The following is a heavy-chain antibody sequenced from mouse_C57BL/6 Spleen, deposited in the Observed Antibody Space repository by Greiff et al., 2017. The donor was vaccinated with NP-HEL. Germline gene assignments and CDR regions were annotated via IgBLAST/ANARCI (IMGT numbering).Heavy chain of an antibody. V-gene: IGHV5-17*01. CDR1: GFTFSDYG. CDR3: ARPRNDGYPWFAY. Sequence: EVHLVESGGGLVKPGGSLKLSCAASGFTFSDYGMHWVRQAPEKGLEWVAYISSGSSTIYYADTVKGRFTISRDNAKNTLFLQMTSLRSEDTAMYYCARPRNDGYPWFAYWGQGTLVTVSA. J-gene: IGHJ3*01. CDR2: ISSGSSTI. D-gene: IGHD2-3*01.